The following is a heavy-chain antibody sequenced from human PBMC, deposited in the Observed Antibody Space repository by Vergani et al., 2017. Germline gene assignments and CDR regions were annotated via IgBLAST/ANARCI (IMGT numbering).Heavy chain of an antibody. Sequence: QVQLQESGPGLVKPSETLSLTCTVSGGSISSYYWSWIRQPPGKGLEWIGYIYYSGSTTYNPSLKSRVTISVDTYKNQFSLKLSSVTAADTAVYYCARVPYYYDTQTYYYGMDVGGQGTTVTVSS. V-gene: IGHV4-59*01. J-gene: IGHJ6*02. CDR1: GGSISSYY. D-gene: IGHD3-22*01. CDR2: IYYSGST. CDR3: ARVPYYYDTQTYYYGMDV.